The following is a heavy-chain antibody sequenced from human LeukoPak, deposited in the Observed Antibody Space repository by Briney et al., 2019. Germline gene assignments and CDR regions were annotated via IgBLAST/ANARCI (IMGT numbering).Heavy chain of an antibody. J-gene: IGHJ4*02. CDR3: ARDVSEFIAVAGAPFDY. V-gene: IGHV3-11*01. CDR1: GFTFSDYY. Sequence: GGSLRLSCAASGFTFSDYYMSWIRQAPGKGLEWVSYISSSGSTIYYADSVKGRFTISRDNAKNSLYLQMNSLRAEDTAVYYRARDVSEFIAVAGAPFDYWGQGTLVTVSS. CDR2: ISSSGSTI. D-gene: IGHD6-19*01.